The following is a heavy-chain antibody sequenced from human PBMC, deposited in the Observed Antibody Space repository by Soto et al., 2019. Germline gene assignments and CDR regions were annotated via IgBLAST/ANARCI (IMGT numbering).Heavy chain of an antibody. CDR2: INRDGSST. Sequence: PGGSLRLSCAASGFTFSSYWMHWVRQAPGKGLVWVSRINRDGSSTSYADSVKGRFTISRDNAKNTLYLQVNGLMAEDKAMYNVPRGRGMVQYGGAFDIWGQGT. V-gene: IGHV3-74*01. CDR3: PRGRGMVQYGGAFDI. J-gene: IGHJ3*02. CDR1: GFTFSSYW. D-gene: IGHD3-10*01.